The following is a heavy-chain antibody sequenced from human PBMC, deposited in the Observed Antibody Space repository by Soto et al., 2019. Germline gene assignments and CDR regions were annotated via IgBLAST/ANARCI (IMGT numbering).Heavy chain of an antibody. CDR2: FDPEDGET. V-gene: IGHV1-24*01. D-gene: IGHD3-22*01. CDR1: GYTLTELS. J-gene: IGHJ3*02. Sequence: ASVKVSCKVSGYTLTELSMHWVRQAPGKGLEWMGGFDPEDGETIYAQKFQDRVTMTEDTSTDTAYMELSSLRSEDTAVYYCATASSGLGDAFDIWGQGTMVTVSS. CDR3: ATASSGLGDAFDI.